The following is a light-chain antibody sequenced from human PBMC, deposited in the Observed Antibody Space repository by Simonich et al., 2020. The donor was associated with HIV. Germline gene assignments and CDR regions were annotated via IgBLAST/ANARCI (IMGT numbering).Light chain of an antibody. CDR2: KAS. Sequence: DIRMTLSPSTLSASVGDRVTITCRASQSISTWLAWYQQKPGKAPKLLIYKASSLESGVPSRFSGSGSGTEFTLTIFSLQPDDFAIYYCQQYKSYSRTFGQGTKVEI. CDR3: QQYKSYSRT. J-gene: IGKJ1*01. CDR1: QSISTW. V-gene: IGKV1-5*03.